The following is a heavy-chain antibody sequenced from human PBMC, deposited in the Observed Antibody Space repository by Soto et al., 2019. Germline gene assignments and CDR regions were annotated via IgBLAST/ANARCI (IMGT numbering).Heavy chain of an antibody. Sequence: EVQLVESGGGLVQPGRSLRLSCAASGFTFDDYAMHWVRQAPGKGLEWVSGISWNSGSIGYAVSVKGRFTISRDHAKNSLYLQLNSLGAEDTALYYCAKGRGEAGSSIWYFDLWGRGTLVTVSS. CDR3: AKGRGEAGSSIWYFDL. D-gene: IGHD2-15*01. CDR2: ISWNSGSI. CDR1: GFTFDDYA. V-gene: IGHV3-9*01. J-gene: IGHJ2*01.